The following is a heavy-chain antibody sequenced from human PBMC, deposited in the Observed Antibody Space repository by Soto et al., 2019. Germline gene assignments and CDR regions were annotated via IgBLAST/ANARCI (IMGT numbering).Heavy chain of an antibody. CDR2: ISYDGSNK. V-gene: IGHV3-30*18. J-gene: IGHJ4*02. Sequence: GGSLRLSCAASGFTFSSYGMHWVRQAPGKGLEWVAVISYDGSNKYYADSVKGRFTISRDNSKNTLYLQMNSLRAEDTAVYYCAKDRVTMLFDYWGQGTLVTVSS. CDR1: GFTFSSYG. CDR3: AKDRVTMLFDY. D-gene: IGHD2-8*01.